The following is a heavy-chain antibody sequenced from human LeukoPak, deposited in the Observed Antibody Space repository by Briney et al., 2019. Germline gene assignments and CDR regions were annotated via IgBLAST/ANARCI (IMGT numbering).Heavy chain of an antibody. CDR2: ISHDGMNA. J-gene: IGHJ5*02. Sequence: GGSLRLSCAASGLHFSGTAMSWVRQAPGKGLEWVSAISHDGMNAYYADSVKGRFTISKDNSKKTVSLEMSSLTAADTGVYYCAKDGAQYSSGPECDPRGQGALVTVSP. V-gene: IGHV3-23*01. CDR3: AKDGAQYSSGPECDP. D-gene: IGHD6-19*01. CDR1: GLHFSGTA.